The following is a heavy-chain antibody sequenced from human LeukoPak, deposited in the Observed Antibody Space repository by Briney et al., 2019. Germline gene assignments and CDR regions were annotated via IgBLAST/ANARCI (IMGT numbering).Heavy chain of an antibody. D-gene: IGHD5-24*01. V-gene: IGHV3-33*01. CDR1: GFSFSDYN. Sequence: PGRSLRLSSAASGFSFSDYNMLWVRQALGKGLEWVAVVWYDGSIEYYADSVKGRFTISRDNSKNTLYLQMNSLRAEDTAVFYCARDGYNYGLDYWGQGTLVTVSS. CDR2: VWYDGSIE. CDR3: ARDGYNYGLDY. J-gene: IGHJ4*02.